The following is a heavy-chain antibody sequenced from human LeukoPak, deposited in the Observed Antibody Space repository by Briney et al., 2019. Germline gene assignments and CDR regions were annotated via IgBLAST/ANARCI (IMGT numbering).Heavy chain of an antibody. D-gene: IGHD2-8*01. V-gene: IGHV1-46*01. CDR3: ARASGVILLVYPFGRDV. CDR1: GYTFTSYY. CDR2: INPSCGST. J-gene: IGHJ6*02. Sequence: ASVKVSCKASGYTFTSYYMHWVRQAPGQGLEWMGIINPSCGSTNYAQKFQGRVTMTRDTSTSTVYMELSSLRSEDTAVYYCARASGVILLVYPFGRDVWGQGTRVSVSS.